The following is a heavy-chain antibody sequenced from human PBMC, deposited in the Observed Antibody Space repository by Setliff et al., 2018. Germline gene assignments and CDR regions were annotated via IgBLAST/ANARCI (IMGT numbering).Heavy chain of an antibody. D-gene: IGHD5-18*01. Sequence: SVKVSCKTSGYNFITFGISWVRQAPGQGLEWMGGTIPSFGSTNYAQKFQGRVTIITDGSTSTAYMELSSLRTEDSAVYYCAREGVDTRSSTDYRYYMDVWGKGTTVTVSS. J-gene: IGHJ6*03. V-gene: IGHV1-69*05. CDR2: TIPSFGST. CDR1: GYNFITFG. CDR3: AREGVDTRSSTDYRYYMDV.